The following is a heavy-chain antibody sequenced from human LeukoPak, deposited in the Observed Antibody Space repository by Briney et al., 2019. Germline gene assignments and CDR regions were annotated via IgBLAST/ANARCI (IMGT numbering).Heavy chain of an antibody. Sequence: ASVKVSCKASGYTFTSYGISWVRRAPGQGLEWMGWISAYNGNTNYAQKLQGRVTMTTDTSTSTAYMELRSLRSDDTAVYYCAGHYGYYGRPWFDPWGQEPWPPSPQ. CDR2: ISAYNGNT. CDR1: GYTFTSYG. D-gene: IGHD4-17*01. CDR3: AGHYGYYGRPWFDP. J-gene: IGHJ5*02. V-gene: IGHV1-18*01.